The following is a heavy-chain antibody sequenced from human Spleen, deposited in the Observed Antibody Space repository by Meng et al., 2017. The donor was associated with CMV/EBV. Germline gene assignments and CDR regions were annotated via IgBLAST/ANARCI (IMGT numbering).Heavy chain of an antibody. CDR2: ISSSGSTI. CDR3: ARGGLTYRYGNALVDY. Sequence: GGSLRLSCAASGFSFSDNYMTWIRQAPGKGLEWVSHISSSGSTIYYADSVKGRFTISRDNAKNSLYLQMNSLRAEDTAVYYCARGGLTYRYGNALVDYWGQGTLVTVSS. D-gene: IGHD5-18*01. CDR1: GFSFSDNY. J-gene: IGHJ4*02. V-gene: IGHV3-11*01.